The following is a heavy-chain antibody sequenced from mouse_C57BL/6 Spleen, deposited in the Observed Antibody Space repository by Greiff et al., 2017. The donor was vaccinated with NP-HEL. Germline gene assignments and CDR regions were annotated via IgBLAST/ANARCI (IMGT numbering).Heavy chain of an antibody. Sequence: VQLVESGPELVKPGASVKISCKASGYSFTSYYIHWVKQRPGQGLEWIGWIYPGSGNTKYNEKFKGKATLTADTSSSTAYMQLSSLTSEDSAVYYCARPRSTMVTPFAYWGQGTLVTVSA. J-gene: IGHJ3*01. CDR3: ARPRSTMVTPFAY. V-gene: IGHV1-66*01. D-gene: IGHD2-2*01. CDR2: IYPGSGNT. CDR1: GYSFTSYY.